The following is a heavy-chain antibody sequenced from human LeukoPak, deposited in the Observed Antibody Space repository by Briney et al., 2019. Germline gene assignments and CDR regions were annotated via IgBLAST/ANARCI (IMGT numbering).Heavy chain of an antibody. CDR2: ISAYNGNT. CDR1: GYTFTSYG. J-gene: IGHJ4*02. V-gene: IGHV1-18*01. Sequence: ASVKVPCKASGYTFTSYGIIWVRQAPGQGLEWMGWISAYNGNTNYAQKLQGRVTMTTDTSTSTAYMELRSLRSDDTAVYYCARDRIETYYDILTGYYSFDYWGQGTLVTVSS. CDR3: ARDRIETYYDILTGYYSFDY. D-gene: IGHD3-9*01.